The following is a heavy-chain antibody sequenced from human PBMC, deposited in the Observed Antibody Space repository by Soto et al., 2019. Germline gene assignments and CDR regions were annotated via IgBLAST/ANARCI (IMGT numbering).Heavy chain of an antibody. Sequence: EVQLVESGGGLIQPGGSLRLSCAASGFTVSSNYMSWVRQAPGKGLEWVSVIYSGGSTYYADSVKGRFTISRDNSKNTLYLQMNSLRAEDTAVYYCAREFRSGWYNYYYGMDVWGQGTTVTVSS. V-gene: IGHV3-53*01. J-gene: IGHJ6*02. CDR1: GFTVSSNY. CDR2: IYSGGST. D-gene: IGHD6-19*01. CDR3: AREFRSGWYNYYYGMDV.